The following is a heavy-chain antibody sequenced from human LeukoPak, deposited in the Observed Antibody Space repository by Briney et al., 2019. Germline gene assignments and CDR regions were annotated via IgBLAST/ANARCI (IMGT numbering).Heavy chain of an antibody. J-gene: IGHJ4*02. CDR3: AKDRVVVNWRGAALDY. V-gene: IGHV3-30*02. CDR2: IRYDGSNK. Sequence: GGSLRLSCAASGFTFSSYGMHWVRQAPGKGLEWVAFIRYDGSNKYYADSVKGRFTVSRDNSKNTLYLQMNSLRAEDTAVYYCAKDRVVVNWRGAALDYWGQGTLVTVSS. D-gene: IGHD2-15*01. CDR1: GFTFSSYG.